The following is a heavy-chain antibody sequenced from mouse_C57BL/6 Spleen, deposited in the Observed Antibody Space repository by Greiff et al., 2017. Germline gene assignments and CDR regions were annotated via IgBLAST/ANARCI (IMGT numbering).Heavy chain of an antibody. J-gene: IGHJ3*01. CDR2: INPGSGGT. CDR3: ARYDYDDAD. D-gene: IGHD2-4*01. CDR1: GYAFTNYL. V-gene: IGHV1-54*01. Sequence: QVQLQQSGAELVRPGTSVKVSCKASGYAFTNYLIEWVKQRPGQGLEWIGVINPGSGGTNYNEKFKGKATLTADKSSSTAYMQLSSLTSEDSAVYCCARYDYDDADWGQGTLVTVSA.